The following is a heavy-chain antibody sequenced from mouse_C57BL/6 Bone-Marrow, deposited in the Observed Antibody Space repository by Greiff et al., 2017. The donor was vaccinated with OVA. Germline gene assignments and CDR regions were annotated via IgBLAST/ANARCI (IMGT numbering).Heavy chain of an antibody. Sequence: VQLQQSVAELVRPGASVKLSCTASGFNIKNTYMPWVKQRPEQGLEWIGRIDPANGNTKYAPTFQGKATITADTSSNTAYLQLSSLTSEDTAFYYCGRGGLPFAYWGQGTLVTVAA. CDR1: GFNIKNTY. V-gene: IGHV14-3*01. CDR3: GRGGLPFAY. J-gene: IGHJ3*01. CDR2: IDPANGNT. D-gene: IGHD2-2*01.